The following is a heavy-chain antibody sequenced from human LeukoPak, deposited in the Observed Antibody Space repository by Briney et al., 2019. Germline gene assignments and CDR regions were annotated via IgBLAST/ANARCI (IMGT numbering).Heavy chain of an antibody. CDR3: ARGRQDVNMILVVMAGVSYYLDV. CDR2: MSPSGSS. Sequence: SETLSLTCAIYGGSFSDYYWTWIRQTPGKGLEWIGEMSPSGSSNYNPSLKSRVTISVDTSKNQFSLKLRSVTAADTAVYYCARGRQDVNMILVVMAGVSYYLDVWSKGTTVTVS. V-gene: IGHV4-34*01. CDR1: GGSFSDYY. J-gene: IGHJ6*03. D-gene: IGHD3-22*01.